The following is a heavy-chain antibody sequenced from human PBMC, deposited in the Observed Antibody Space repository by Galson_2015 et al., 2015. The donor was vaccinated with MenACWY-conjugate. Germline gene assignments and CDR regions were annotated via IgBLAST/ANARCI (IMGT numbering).Heavy chain of an antibody. D-gene: IGHD5-18*01. V-gene: IGHV4-4*02. J-gene: IGHJ4*02. CDR1: AGSITTTNY. CDR2: IFHSGST. CDR3: ARGGDTAMAY. Sequence: SETLSLTCAVSAGSITTTNYWSWVRQPPGKGLEWIGEIFHSGSTNYNPSLESRVIISVDKSKNQFSLNLNSVTAADTAVYFCARGGDTAMAYWGPGILVTVSS.